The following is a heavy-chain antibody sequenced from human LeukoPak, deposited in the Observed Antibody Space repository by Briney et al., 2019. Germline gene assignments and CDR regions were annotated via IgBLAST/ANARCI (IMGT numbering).Heavy chain of an antibody. CDR1: GVSISSYY. CDR2: IFYSGNT. Sequence: SSETLSLTCTVSGVSISSYYWSWIRQPPGKGLVWIGYIFYSGNTIYNPSLRSRVTISADTSKNHFSLRLRSVTAADTAVYYCARLAAISGSDYPDDWGQGTLVTVSS. CDR3: ARLAAISGSDYPDD. J-gene: IGHJ4*02. D-gene: IGHD1-26*01. V-gene: IGHV4-59*08.